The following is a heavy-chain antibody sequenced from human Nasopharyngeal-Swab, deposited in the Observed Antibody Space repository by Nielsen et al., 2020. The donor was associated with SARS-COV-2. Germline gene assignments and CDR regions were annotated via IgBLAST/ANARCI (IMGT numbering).Heavy chain of an antibody. V-gene: IGHV4-34*01. D-gene: IGHD6-13*01. J-gene: IGHJ6*04. CDR1: GGSFSGYY. CDR2: INHSGST. Sequence: SETLSLTCAVYGGSFSGYYWSWIRQPPGKGLEWIGEINHSGSTNYNPSLKSRVTISADTSKNQFSLKLSSVTAADTAVYYCASPQYSSSYHEGVWGKGTTVTVSS. CDR3: ASPQYSSSYHEGV.